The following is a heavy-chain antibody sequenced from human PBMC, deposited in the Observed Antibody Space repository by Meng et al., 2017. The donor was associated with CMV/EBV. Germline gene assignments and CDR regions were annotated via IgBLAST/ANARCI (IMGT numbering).Heavy chain of an antibody. Sequence: GESLKISCAGSGFAFSRYAMDRVRQAPGKGLEWVAVISYDGSNKYYADSVEGRFTISRDNYENTLYLQMNSLRAEDTAVYYSARDISSSYYDYGMDVWGQGTTVTVSS. J-gene: IGHJ6*02. CDR1: GFAFSRYA. CDR3: ARDISSSYYDYGMDV. V-gene: IGHV3-30-3*01. CDR2: ISYDGSNK.